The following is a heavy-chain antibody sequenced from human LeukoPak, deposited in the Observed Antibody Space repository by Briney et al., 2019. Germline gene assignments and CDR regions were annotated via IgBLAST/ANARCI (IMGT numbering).Heavy chain of an antibody. Sequence: GESLKISCKGSGYSFTSYWIGWVRQMPGKGLEWMGIIYPGDFDTRYSPSFQGQVTISADKSISTAYLQWSSLKASDTAMYYCARHSTYYYDSSGYYPDYWGQGTLVTVSS. V-gene: IGHV5-51*01. J-gene: IGHJ4*02. CDR1: GYSFTSYW. CDR2: IYPGDFDT. D-gene: IGHD3-22*01. CDR3: ARHSTYYYDSSGYYPDY.